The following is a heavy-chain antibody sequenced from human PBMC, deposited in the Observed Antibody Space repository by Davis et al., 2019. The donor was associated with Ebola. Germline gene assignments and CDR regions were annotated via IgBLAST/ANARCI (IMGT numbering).Heavy chain of an antibody. CDR3: ARGGRDGMDV. V-gene: IGHV1-18*04. Sequence: ASVKVSCKASGYTFTSYGITWVRQAPGQGLEWMGWISANTGDTNYAQKLQGRVTMTTDRSTSIVHMELRSLISDDTAVYYCARGGRDGMDVWGQGTTVTVS. J-gene: IGHJ6*02. CDR1: GYTFTSYG. CDR2: ISANTGDT.